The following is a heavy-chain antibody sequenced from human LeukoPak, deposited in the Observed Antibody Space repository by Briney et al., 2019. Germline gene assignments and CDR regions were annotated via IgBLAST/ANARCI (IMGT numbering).Heavy chain of an antibody. J-gene: IGHJ6*03. V-gene: IGHV3-48*03. CDR3: ARGAYYMDV. CDR2: ISSSGSPI. CDR1: GFTFSSYE. Sequence: GGSLRLSCAASGFTFSSYEMNWGRQAPGKGLEWVSYISSSGSPIYYAHSVKRPFTLSRDNAKNSLYLQMNSLRAEDTAVYYCARGAYYMDVWGKGTTVTVSS.